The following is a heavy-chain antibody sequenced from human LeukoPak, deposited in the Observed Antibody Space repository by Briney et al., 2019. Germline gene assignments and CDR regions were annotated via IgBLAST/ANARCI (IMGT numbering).Heavy chain of an antibody. V-gene: IGHV3-33*01. CDR3: ARVAVTQNYYYYYYGMDV. CDR2: IWYDGSNE. Sequence: GGSLRLSCAASGFTFSSYGMHWVRQAPGKGLEWVAVIWYDGSNEYYADSVKGRFTISRDNSKNTLYLQMNSLRAEDTAVYYCARVAVTQNYYYYYYGMDVWGQGTTVTVSS. CDR1: GFTFSSYG. D-gene: IGHD5-18*01. J-gene: IGHJ6*02.